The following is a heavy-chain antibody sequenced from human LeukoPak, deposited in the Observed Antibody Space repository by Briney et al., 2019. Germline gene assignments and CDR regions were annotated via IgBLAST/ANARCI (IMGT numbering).Heavy chain of an antibody. V-gene: IGHV3-7*01. J-gene: IGHJ3*02. Sequence: GGSLRLSCAASGFTFSSYWMSWVRQAPGKGLEWVANIKQDGSEKYYVDSVKGRFTISRDNAKNSLYLQMNSLRAEDTAVYYCARVASDYDFWSGYYAYDAFDIWGQGTMVTVSS. CDR2: IKQDGSEK. CDR3: ARVASDYDFWSGYYAYDAFDI. CDR1: GFTFSSYW. D-gene: IGHD3-3*01.